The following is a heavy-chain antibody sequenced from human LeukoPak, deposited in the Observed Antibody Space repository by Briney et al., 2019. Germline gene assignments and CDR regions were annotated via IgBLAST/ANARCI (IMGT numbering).Heavy chain of an antibody. D-gene: IGHD3-22*01. V-gene: IGHV3-30*03. CDR1: GFTFSIYG. CDR2: ISYDGSNK. CDR3: ARDMIVVVMGDAFDI. J-gene: IGHJ3*02. Sequence: PGRSLRLSCAASGFTFSIYGMHWVRQAPGRGLEWVAVISYDGSNKYYADSVKGRFTISRDHSKNTLYLQMNSLRAEDTALYYCARDMIVVVMGDAFDIWGQGTMVTVSS.